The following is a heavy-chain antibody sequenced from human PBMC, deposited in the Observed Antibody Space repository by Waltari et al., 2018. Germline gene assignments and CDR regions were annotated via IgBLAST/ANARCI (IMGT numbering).Heavy chain of an antibody. D-gene: IGHD6-19*01. J-gene: IGHJ4*02. Sequence: QVQLQESGPGLVKPSETLSLTCAVPGYSISRGYYWGWIGQPPGKGREWIGSIYHSGSTYYNPSLKSRVTISVDTSKNQFSLKLSSVTAADTSVYYCARRGQWLPLDYWGQGTLVTVSS. V-gene: IGHV4-38-2*01. CDR1: GYSISRGYY. CDR3: ARRGQWLPLDY. CDR2: IYHSGST.